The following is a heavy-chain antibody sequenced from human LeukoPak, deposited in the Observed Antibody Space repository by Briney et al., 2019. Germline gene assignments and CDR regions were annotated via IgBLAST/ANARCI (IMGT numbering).Heavy chain of an antibody. D-gene: IGHD3-10*01. Sequence: PGGSLRLSCAASGFTFSSYGMHWVRQAPGKGLEWVAVIWYDGSNKYYADSVKGRFTISRDNSKNTLYLQMNSLRAEDTAVYYCAGDNGWFGELPSWGQGTLVTVSS. J-gene: IGHJ4*02. CDR3: AGDNGWFGELPS. V-gene: IGHV3-33*01. CDR1: GFTFSSYG. CDR2: IWYDGSNK.